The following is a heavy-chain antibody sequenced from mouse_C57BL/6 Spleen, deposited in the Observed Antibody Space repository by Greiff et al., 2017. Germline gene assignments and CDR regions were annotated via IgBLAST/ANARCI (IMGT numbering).Heavy chain of an antibody. Sequence: EVKLMASGGGLVKPGGSLKLSCAASGFTFSDYGMHWVRQAPETGLEWVAYISSGSSTIYYADTVKGRFTISRDNAKNTLFLQMTSLRSEDTAMYYCARGATVVDKEFDDWGQGTTLTVSS. J-gene: IGHJ2*01. CDR3: ARGATVVDKEFDD. V-gene: IGHV5-17*01. D-gene: IGHD1-1*01. CDR2: ISSGSSTI. CDR1: GFTFSDYG.